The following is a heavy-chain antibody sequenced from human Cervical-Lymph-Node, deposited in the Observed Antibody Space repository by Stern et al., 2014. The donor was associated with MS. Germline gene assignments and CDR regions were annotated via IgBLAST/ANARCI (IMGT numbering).Heavy chain of an antibody. CDR2: ILPIFGTA. CDR3: ARLIAARRDY. J-gene: IGHJ4*02. CDR1: GGTFSSYA. D-gene: IGHD6-6*01. Sequence: VQLVESGAELKKPGSSVKVSCKASGGTFSSYAISWVRQRPRHGLAWMGGILPIFGTANYAQKFQGRVMITADETTSTAYMELSSLRSEDTAVYYCARLIAARRDYWGQGTLVTVSS. V-gene: IGHV1-69*01.